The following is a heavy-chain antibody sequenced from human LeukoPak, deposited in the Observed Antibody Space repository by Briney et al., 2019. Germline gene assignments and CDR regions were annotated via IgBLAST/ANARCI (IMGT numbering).Heavy chain of an antibody. CDR2: ISGSGSNT. Sequence: GGSLRLSCAASGFTFSNYAMTWVREATGKGLECVSVISGSGSNTDYADSVKGRFTISRDNSKNTLSLQMNSLRAEDTALYYCAKVVGTGTTPTDYWGQGTLVTVSS. D-gene: IGHD1-1*01. V-gene: IGHV3-23*01. J-gene: IGHJ4*02. CDR3: AKVVGTGTTPTDY. CDR1: GFTFSNYA.